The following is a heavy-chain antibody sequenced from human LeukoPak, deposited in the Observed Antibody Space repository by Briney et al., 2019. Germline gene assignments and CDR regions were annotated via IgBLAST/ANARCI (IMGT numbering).Heavy chain of an antibody. J-gene: IGHJ3*02. V-gene: IGHV3-33*01. Sequence: GGSLRLSCAASGFTLSTYGMHWVRQAPGKGLEWVAVTWYDGSNKYYADSVKGRFTISRDNSKNTLDLQMNSLRAEDTAVYYCARDYIGRGGYYDSSGDDAFDIWGQGTMVTVSS. CDR2: TWYDGSNK. CDR3: ARDYIGRGGYYDSSGDDAFDI. CDR1: GFTLSTYG. D-gene: IGHD3-22*01.